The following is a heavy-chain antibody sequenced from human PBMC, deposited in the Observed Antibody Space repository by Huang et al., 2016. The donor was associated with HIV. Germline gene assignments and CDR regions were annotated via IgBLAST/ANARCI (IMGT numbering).Heavy chain of an antibody. Sequence: EVQLAQSGPEVKKPGESLKISCKGSGFSFTNYWICWVRQMPGKGLECVGIIYPGDSDTKYSPSFQGQVTISADKSISTAYLQWSSLKASDTAMYYCVRSTSGYYYRTDYWGQGTLVTVSS. D-gene: IGHD3-22*01. J-gene: IGHJ4*02. CDR3: VRSTSGYYYRTDY. CDR1: GFSFTNYW. CDR2: IYPGDSDT. V-gene: IGHV5-51*01.